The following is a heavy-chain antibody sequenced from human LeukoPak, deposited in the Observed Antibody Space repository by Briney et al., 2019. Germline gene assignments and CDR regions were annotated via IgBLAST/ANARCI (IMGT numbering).Heavy chain of an antibody. J-gene: IGHJ3*02. CDR2: ISAYNGNT. V-gene: IGHV1-18*01. Sequence: ASVKVSCKASGYTFTSYGISWVRQAPGQGLEWMGWISAYNGNTNYAQKLQGRVTMTTDTSTSTAYMELRSLRSDDTAVYYCARDNPYSGSGDAFDIWGQGTMVTVSS. CDR3: ARDNPYSGSGDAFDI. CDR1: GYTFTSYG. D-gene: IGHD6-13*01.